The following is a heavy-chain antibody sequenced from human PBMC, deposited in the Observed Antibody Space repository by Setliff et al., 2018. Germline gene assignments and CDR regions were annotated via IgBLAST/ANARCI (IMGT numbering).Heavy chain of an antibody. D-gene: IGHD3-3*01. CDR1: GVSISSYY. CDR2: IHNSGGI. Sequence: SETLSITCNVSGVSISSYYWSWIRQAPGKGLESLGYIHNSGGINYNPSLKSRVTISVDTSTNQFSLKLTSVTAADTAVYYCARLSWNGLRYFGLDVWGQGTTVTVSS. CDR3: ARLSWNGLRYFGLDV. J-gene: IGHJ6*02. V-gene: IGHV4-59*01.